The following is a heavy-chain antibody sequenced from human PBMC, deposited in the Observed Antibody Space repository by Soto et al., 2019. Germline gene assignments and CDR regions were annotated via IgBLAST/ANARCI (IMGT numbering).Heavy chain of an antibody. Sequence: SETLSLTCTVSGGSISSYYWSWIRQPPGKGLEWIGYIYYSGRTNYNPSIKSRVTISVDTSKNQFSLKLSSVTAADTAVYYCARGVYSSSWYYFDYWGQGTLVTVSS. CDR2: IYYSGRT. J-gene: IGHJ4*02. CDR1: GGSISSYY. CDR3: ARGVYSSSWYYFDY. V-gene: IGHV4-59*08. D-gene: IGHD6-13*01.